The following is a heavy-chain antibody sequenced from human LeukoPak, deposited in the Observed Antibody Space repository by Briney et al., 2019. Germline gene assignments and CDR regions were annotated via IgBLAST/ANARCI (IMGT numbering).Heavy chain of an antibody. CDR1: GGSISSYY. Sequence: SETLSLTCAVSGGSISSYYWSWIRQPPGKGLEWIGFFYYSGSTNYNPSLKSRVTISVDTSKNHFSLKLSSVTAADTAVYYCARTSYYYDSSGYNWYFDLWGRGTLVTVSS. J-gene: IGHJ2*01. CDR2: FYYSGST. D-gene: IGHD3-22*01. CDR3: ARTSYYYDSSGYNWYFDL. V-gene: IGHV4-59*08.